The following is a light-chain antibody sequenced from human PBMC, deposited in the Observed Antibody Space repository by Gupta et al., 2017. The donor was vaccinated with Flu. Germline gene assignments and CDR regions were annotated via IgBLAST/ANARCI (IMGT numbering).Light chain of an antibody. CDR1: QRVGSSY. Sequence: DIVLTHTPGILSLFPGERATLSCRSSQRVGSSYLAWYQQKPGQAPSLLIYGASSRATGIPDRFSGSGSGTDFTLTISRLEPEDFAVYFCHKYGTSPLTFGGGTKVEI. J-gene: IGKJ4*01. V-gene: IGKV3-20*01. CDR2: GAS. CDR3: HKYGTSPLT.